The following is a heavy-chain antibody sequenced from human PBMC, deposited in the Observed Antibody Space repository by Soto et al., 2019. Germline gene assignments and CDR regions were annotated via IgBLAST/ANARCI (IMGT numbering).Heavy chain of an antibody. J-gene: IGHJ6*02. D-gene: IGHD3-16*01. Sequence: ASVKFSCKASGYTFTGYYMHWVRQAPGQGLEWMGWINPNSGGTNYAQKFQGRVTMTRDTSISTAYMELSRLRSDDTAVYYCARARWGAYGMDVWGQGTTVTVSS. CDR2: INPNSGGT. CDR1: GYTFTGYY. V-gene: IGHV1-2*02. CDR3: ARARWGAYGMDV.